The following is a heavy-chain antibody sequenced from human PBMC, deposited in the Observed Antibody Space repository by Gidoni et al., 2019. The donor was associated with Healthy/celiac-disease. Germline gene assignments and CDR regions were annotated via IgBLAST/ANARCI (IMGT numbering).Heavy chain of an antibody. D-gene: IGHD6-19*01. CDR1: GFTFSSYA. Sequence: EVQLLESGGGLVQTGGSLRLSCAASGFTFSSYAMSWVRQAPGKGMEWVSAISGSGGSTYYADSVKGRFTSSRDNSKNTLYRQMNSLRAEDTAVYYCAKGKAVAGPGYADYWGQGTLVTVSS. V-gene: IGHV3-23*01. J-gene: IGHJ4*02. CDR2: ISGSGGST. CDR3: AKGKAVAGPGYADY.